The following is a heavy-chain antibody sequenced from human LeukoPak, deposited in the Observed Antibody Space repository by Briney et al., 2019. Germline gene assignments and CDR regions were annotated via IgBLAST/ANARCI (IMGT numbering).Heavy chain of an antibody. CDR2: IYYSGST. J-gene: IGHJ5*02. D-gene: IGHD6-13*01. V-gene: IGHV4-30-4*08. CDR1: GGSISSGDYY. CDR3: ARAGINNWFDP. Sequence: PSQTLSLTCTVSGGSISSGDYYWSWLRQPPGKGLEWIGYIYYSGSTYYNPSLKSRVTISVDTSKNQFSLKLSSVTAADTAMYYCARAGINNWFDPWGQGTLVTVSS.